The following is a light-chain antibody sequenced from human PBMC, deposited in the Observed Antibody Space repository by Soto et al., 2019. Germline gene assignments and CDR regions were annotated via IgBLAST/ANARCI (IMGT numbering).Light chain of an antibody. Sequence: DIPLTQSPSTLSASVGDRVTITYRASQTISSGLAWYQQKPGKAPKVLIYDASTLESGVPSRFSGSGSGTEFTLTISSLQPDDFATYYCQQYKSYKTFGQGTKVEIK. V-gene: IGKV1-5*01. CDR1: QTISSG. CDR3: QQYKSYKT. CDR2: DAS. J-gene: IGKJ1*01.